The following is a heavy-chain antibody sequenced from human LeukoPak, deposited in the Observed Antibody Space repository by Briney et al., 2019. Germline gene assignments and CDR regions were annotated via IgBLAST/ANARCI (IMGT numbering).Heavy chain of an antibody. CDR3: ARGRDGYKY. D-gene: IGHD5-24*01. V-gene: IGHV3-11*01. Sequence: GGSLRLSCAASGFTFSDYYMSWIRQAPDKGLEWVSYISSRGKTVHYADSVKGRFTTSRDNAEMSLYLQMDSLRAEDTAIYFCARGRDGYKYWGPGTRVTVSS. J-gene: IGHJ4*02. CDR1: GFTFSDYY. CDR2: ISSRGKTV.